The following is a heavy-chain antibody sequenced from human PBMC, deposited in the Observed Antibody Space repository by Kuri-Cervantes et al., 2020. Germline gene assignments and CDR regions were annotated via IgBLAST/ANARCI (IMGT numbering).Heavy chain of an antibody. D-gene: IGHD5-24*01. CDR3: AHRLTSKDAFDY. CDR1: GGSISSYYW. J-gene: IGHJ4*02. CDR2: IYWDDDE. V-gene: IGHV2-5*08. Sequence: TLSLTCTVSGGSISSYYWSWIRQPPGKALEWLALIYWDDDERYSPSLKSRLTITKDTSKNQVVLTMTNMDPVDTATYYCAHRLTSKDAFDYWGQGTLVTVSS.